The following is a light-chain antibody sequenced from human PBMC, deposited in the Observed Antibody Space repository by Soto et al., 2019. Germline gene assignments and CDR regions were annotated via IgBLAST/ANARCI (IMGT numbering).Light chain of an antibody. J-gene: IGKJ4*01. CDR3: QQYHTYPVT. V-gene: IGKV1-5*03. CDR1: QSISTW. CDR2: KAS. Sequence: DIQMTQSPSTLSASVGDRVTITCRASQSISTWLAWYQQKPGKAPKLLIYKASSLESGVPSRFSGRGSETEFTLTISSLQPDDFATDYCQQYHTYPVTFGGGTKVEI.